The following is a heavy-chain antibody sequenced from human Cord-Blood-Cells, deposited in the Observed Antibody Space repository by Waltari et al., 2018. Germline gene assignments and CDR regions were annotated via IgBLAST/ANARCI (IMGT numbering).Heavy chain of an antibody. D-gene: IGHD3-3*01. CDR1: GFTFSSYA. CDR2: ISYDGSNK. J-gene: IGHJ4*02. Sequence: QLVESGGGVVQPGRSLRLSCAASGFTFSSYAMHWVRQAPGKGLEWVAVISYDGSNKYYADSVKGRFTISRDNSKNTLYLQMNSLRAEDTAVYYCARDFDFGVVISYYFDYWGQGTLVTVSS. V-gene: IGHV3-30-3*01. CDR3: ARDFDFGVVISYYFDY.